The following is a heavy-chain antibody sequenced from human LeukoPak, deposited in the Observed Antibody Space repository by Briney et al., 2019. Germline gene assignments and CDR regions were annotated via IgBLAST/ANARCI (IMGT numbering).Heavy chain of an antibody. CDR2: MHSVGTT. D-gene: IGHD1-26*01. Sequence: PGGSLRLSCAASGFTFSSYAMSWVRQAPGKGLEWVSIMHSVGTTYYADSVKGRFTFSRDNSKNTLCLQMNNLRAEDTAVYYCARDGSSGRGYYYYYGMDVWGEGTTVTVSS. CDR3: ARDGSSGRGYYYYYGMDV. CDR1: GFTFSSYA. V-gene: IGHV3-53*01. J-gene: IGHJ6*04.